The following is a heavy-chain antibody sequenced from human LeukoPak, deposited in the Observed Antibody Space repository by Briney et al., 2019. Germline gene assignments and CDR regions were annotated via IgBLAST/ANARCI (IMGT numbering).Heavy chain of an antibody. Sequence: GGSLRLSCAAYGFTFSSYAMHWVRQAPGKGLEWVAVISYDGSNKYYADSVKGRFTISRDNSKNTLYLQMNSLRPEDTAVYYCARDSGGSSLDYWGQGTLVTVSS. CDR1: GFTFSSYA. CDR3: ARDSGGSSLDY. D-gene: IGHD1-26*01. V-gene: IGHV3-30-3*01. J-gene: IGHJ4*02. CDR2: ISYDGSNK.